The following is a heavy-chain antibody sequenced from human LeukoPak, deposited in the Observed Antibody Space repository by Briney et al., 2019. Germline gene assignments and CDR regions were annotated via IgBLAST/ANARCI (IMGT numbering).Heavy chain of an antibody. CDR3: ARVPVRDGYNYYYSGMDV. D-gene: IGHD5-24*01. CDR1: GSTFTFCY. Sequence: ASGRLSCSPSGSTFTFCYMHWVRQAPGPGHEWMGWINLNSGGTNYAQKFQGTVTMTRHTSISTAYMELSRLRSDDTAVYYCARVPVRDGYNYYYSGMDVWGQGTTVTVSS. CDR2: INLNSGGT. J-gene: IGHJ6*02. V-gene: IGHV1-2*02.